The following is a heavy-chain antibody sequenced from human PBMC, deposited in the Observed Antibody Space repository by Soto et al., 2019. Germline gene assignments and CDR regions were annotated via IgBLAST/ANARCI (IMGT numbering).Heavy chain of an antibody. Sequence: QVQLVESGGGVVQPGRSLRLSCAGSAFSFSIFGMHWVRQAPGKGLEWVAVVSYDGSNKYYADSVKGRFTISRDNSKKTVYLQMNSLRPEDTAVYYCAKDRGDGDFGLSFYYGMDVRGQGTTVTVSS. V-gene: IGHV3-30*18. J-gene: IGHJ6*02. D-gene: IGHD4-17*01. CDR1: AFSFSIFG. CDR3: AKDRGDGDFGLSFYYGMDV. CDR2: VSYDGSNK.